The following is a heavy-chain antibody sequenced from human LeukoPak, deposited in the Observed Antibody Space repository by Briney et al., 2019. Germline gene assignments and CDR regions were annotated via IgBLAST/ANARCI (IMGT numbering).Heavy chain of an antibody. V-gene: IGHV4-39*07. D-gene: IGHD2/OR15-2a*01. Sequence: NPSETLSLTCTVSGGSISSSRFYWGWIRQPPGKGLEWIGEINHSGSTNYNPSLKSRVTISVDTSKNQFSLKLSSVTAADTAVYYCARGLYFLGARVLYFYFDYWGQGTLVTVSS. CDR1: GGSISSSRFY. CDR3: ARGLYFLGARVLYFYFDY. J-gene: IGHJ4*02. CDR2: INHSGST.